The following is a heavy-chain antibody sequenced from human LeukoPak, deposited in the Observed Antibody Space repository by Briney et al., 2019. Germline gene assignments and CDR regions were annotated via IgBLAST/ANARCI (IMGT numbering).Heavy chain of an antibody. CDR1: GGSFSGYH. V-gene: IGHV4-34*01. J-gene: IGHJ3*02. CDR2: VNHSGST. CDR3: ARRPDGFDM. Sequence: PSETLSLTCAVYGGSFSGYHWSWIRQPPGKGLEWIGQVNHSGSTNYNPSLKSRVTISVDTSKNQFSLKLRSMTAADTAVYYCARRPDGFDMWGQGTMVTVSS.